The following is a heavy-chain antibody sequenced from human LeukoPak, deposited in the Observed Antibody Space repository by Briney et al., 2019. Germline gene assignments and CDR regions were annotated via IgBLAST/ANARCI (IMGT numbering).Heavy chain of an antibody. Sequence: PSETLSLTRAVSGGSISSSNWWSWVRQPPGKGLEWIGEIYHSGSTNYNPSLKSRVTISVDKSKNQFSLKLSSVTAADTAVYYCARNNGYSSSWSLLDYWGQGTLVTVSS. D-gene: IGHD6-13*01. CDR3: ARNNGYSSSWSLLDY. J-gene: IGHJ4*02. V-gene: IGHV4-4*02. CDR2: IYHSGST. CDR1: GGSISSSNW.